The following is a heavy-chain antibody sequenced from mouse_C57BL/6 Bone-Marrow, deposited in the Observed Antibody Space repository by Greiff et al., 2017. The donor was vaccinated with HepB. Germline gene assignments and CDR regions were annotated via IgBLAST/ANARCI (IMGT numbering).Heavy chain of an antibody. CDR3: ARFRNGSSYGFAY. D-gene: IGHD1-1*01. V-gene: IGHV1-81*01. CDR2: IYPRSGNT. J-gene: IGHJ3*01. Sequence: QVQLQQSGAELARPGASVKLSCKASGYTFTSYGISWVKQRTGQGLEWIGEIYPRSGNTYYNEKFKGKATLTADKSSSTAYMELRSLTSEASAVYFCARFRNGSSYGFAYWGQGTLVTVSA. CDR1: GYTFTSYG.